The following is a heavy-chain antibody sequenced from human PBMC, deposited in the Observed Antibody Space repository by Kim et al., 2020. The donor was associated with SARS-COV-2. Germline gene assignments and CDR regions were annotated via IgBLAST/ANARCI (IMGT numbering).Heavy chain of an antibody. CDR3: AREAALIAAPQKNFDY. CDR2: INPSGSFT. CDR1: GFPFTNYF. V-gene: IGHV1-46*01. Sequence: ASVKVSCKASGFPFTNYFMHWVRQAPGQGLEWMGTINPSGSFTLFIQKHQGRVIITKDTSTSTVYMEVSRLRSEDTAVYFCAREAALIAAPQKNFDYWGQGTLVTVSS. J-gene: IGHJ4*02. D-gene: IGHD6-25*01.